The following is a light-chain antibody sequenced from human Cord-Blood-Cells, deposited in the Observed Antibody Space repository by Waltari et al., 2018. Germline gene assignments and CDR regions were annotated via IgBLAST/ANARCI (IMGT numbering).Light chain of an antibody. V-gene: IGLV2-23*01. J-gene: IGLJ2*01. Sequence: QSALTQPASVSGSPGPSLTISCTGTSSDVGSYNLVSWYQQHPGKAPKLMIYEGSKRPAGVSNRVSGSKAGNTASLTISGLQAEDEADYYCCSYAGSSTLVFGGGTKLTVL. CDR3: CSYAGSSTLV. CDR1: SSDVGSYNL. CDR2: EGS.